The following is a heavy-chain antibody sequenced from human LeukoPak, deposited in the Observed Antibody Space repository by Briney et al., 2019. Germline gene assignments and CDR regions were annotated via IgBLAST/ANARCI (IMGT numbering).Heavy chain of an antibody. V-gene: IGHV5-51*01. Sequence: LGASLKISCKGSGSRFTSYWIGWVRQPPAKGLEWMGIIYPRDSDIKYSPSFQGHVTISADKSTSTTYLHWDTLEASDNAMYYCARLAGVLAVGGEDYWGQGTLVTVSS. D-gene: IGHD3-10*01. CDR2: IYPRDSDI. J-gene: IGHJ4*02. CDR1: GSRFTSYW. CDR3: ARLAGVLAVGGEDY.